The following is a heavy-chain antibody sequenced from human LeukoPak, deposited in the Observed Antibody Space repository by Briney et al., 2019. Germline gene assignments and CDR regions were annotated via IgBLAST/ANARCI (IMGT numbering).Heavy chain of an antibody. CDR3: ARVRYDSTASYFDY. Sequence: GGSLRLSCAASGFTFSNYAMTWVRQAPGKGLEWVSAVTSSGSTCYADSVKGRFTISRDNSKNTLYLQVNSLRAEDTAVYYCARVRYDSTASYFDYWGQGTLVTVSS. CDR1: GFTFSNYA. J-gene: IGHJ4*02. D-gene: IGHD3-22*01. CDR2: VTSSGST. V-gene: IGHV3-23*01.